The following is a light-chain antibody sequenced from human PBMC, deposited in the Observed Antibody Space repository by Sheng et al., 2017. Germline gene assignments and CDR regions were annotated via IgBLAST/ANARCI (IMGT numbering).Light chain of an antibody. J-gene: IGLJ3*02. CDR1: NLGDKY. V-gene: IGLV3-1*01. CDR2: HDD. Sequence: SYALTQTPSVSVSPGQTARISCSAENLGDKYVSWYQQRAGQAPVLVIHHDDRRPSGIPERFSGVNSGNTATLTITETQSVDEADYYCQAWHRNIMVVFGGGTKLTVL. CDR3: QAWHRNIMVV.